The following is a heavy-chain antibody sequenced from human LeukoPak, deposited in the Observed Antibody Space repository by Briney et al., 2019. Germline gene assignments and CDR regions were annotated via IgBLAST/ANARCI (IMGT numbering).Heavy chain of an antibody. Sequence: PGGSLRLSCAASGFTFSSYAMHWVRQAPGKGLEWVAVISYDGSNKYYADSVKGRFTISRDNSKNTLYLQMNSLRAEDTAVYYCARGGGIAAATDAFDIWGQGTMVTVSS. CDR2: ISYDGSNK. V-gene: IGHV3-30-3*01. D-gene: IGHD6-13*01. J-gene: IGHJ3*02. CDR1: GFTFSSYA. CDR3: ARGGGIAAATDAFDI.